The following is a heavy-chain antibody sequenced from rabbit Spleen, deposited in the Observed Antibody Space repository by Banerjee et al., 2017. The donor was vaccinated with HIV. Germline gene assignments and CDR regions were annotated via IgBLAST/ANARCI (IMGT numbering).Heavy chain of an antibody. CDR3: ARDTGTSFSTYGMDL. CDR1: GFDFSSNA. Sequence: QSLEESGGGLVQPEGSLTLTCKASGFDFSSNAMCWVRQAPGKGLEWIACIDTGSSGFTYFASWAKGRFTISKSSSTTVTLQMTSLTAADTATYFCARDTGTSFSTYGMDLWGPGTLVTVS. J-gene: IGHJ6*01. D-gene: IGHD8-1*01. CDR2: IDTGSSGFT. V-gene: IGHV1S40*01.